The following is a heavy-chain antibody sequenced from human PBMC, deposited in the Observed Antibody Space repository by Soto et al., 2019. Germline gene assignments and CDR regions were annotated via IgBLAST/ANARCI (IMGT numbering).Heavy chain of an antibody. CDR3: ARGCGGDCLSSYYGMDV. CDR1: GYTLTGYY. D-gene: IGHD2-21*02. Sequence: ASVKVSCKASGYTLTGYYMHWVRQAPGQGLEWMGWSNPNRGGTNYAQKCQGWVTMTRDTSISTAYMELSRLRSDDTAVYYCARGCGGDCLSSYYGMDVWGQGTTVTVSS. J-gene: IGHJ6*02. V-gene: IGHV1-2*04. CDR2: SNPNRGGT.